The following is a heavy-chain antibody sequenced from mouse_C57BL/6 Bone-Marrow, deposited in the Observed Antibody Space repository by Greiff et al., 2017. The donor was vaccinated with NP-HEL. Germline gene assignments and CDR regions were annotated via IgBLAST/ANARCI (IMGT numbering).Heavy chain of an antibody. Sequence: EVQLQQSGPELVKPGASVKISCKASGYSFTGYYMHWVKQSHGNILDWIGYIYPYNGVSSYNQKFKGKATLTVDKSSSTAYMELRSLTSEDSAVYYCATYYGSSLYWYFDVWGTGTTVTVSS. D-gene: IGHD1-1*01. CDR3: ATYYGSSLYWYFDV. J-gene: IGHJ1*03. V-gene: IGHV1-31*01. CDR2: IYPYNGVS. CDR1: GYSFTGYY.